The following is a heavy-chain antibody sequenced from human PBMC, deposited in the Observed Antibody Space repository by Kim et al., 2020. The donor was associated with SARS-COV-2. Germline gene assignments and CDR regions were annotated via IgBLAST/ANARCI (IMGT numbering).Heavy chain of an antibody. D-gene: IGHD5-18*01. Sequence: SVKVSCKASGGTFSSYAISWVRQAPGQGLEWMGGIIPIFGTANYAQKFQGRVTITADESTSTAYMELSSLRSEDTAVYYCARAAMADAKYTKFDYWGQGTLVTVSS. J-gene: IGHJ4*02. CDR1: GGTFSSYA. V-gene: IGHV1-69*13. CDR3: ARAAMADAKYTKFDY. CDR2: IIPIFGTA.